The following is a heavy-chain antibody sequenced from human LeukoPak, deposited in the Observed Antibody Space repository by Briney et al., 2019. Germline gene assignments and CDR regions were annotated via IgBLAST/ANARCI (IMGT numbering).Heavy chain of an antibody. J-gene: IGHJ3*02. CDR3: ARDRKYYGSGSYYNDNAFDI. CDR2: ISYDGSNK. V-gene: IGHV3-30*03. Sequence: PGGSLRLSCAASGFTFSTYNMNWVRQAPGKGLEWVAVISYDGSNKYYADSVKGRFTISRDNSKNTLYLQMNSLRAEDTAVYYCARDRKYYGSGSYYNDNAFDIWGQGTMVTVSS. CDR1: GFTFSTYN. D-gene: IGHD3-10*01.